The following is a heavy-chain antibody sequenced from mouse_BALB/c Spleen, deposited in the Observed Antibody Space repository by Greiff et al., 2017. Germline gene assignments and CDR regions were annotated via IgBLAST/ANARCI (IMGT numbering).Heavy chain of an antibody. CDR3: NAYGNYVLFAY. V-gene: IGHV14-4*02. CDR1: GFNIKDYY. D-gene: IGHD2-1*01. J-gene: IGHJ3*01. Sequence: EVMLVESGAELVRSGASVKLSCTASGFNIKDYYMHWVKQRPEQGLEWIGWIDPENGDTEYAPKFQGKATMTADTSSNTAYLQLSSLTSEDTAVYYCNAYGNYVLFAYWGQGTLVTVSA. CDR2: IDPENGDT.